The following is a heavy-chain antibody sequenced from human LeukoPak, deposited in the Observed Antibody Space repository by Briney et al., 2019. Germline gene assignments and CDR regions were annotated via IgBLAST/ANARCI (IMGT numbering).Heavy chain of an antibody. CDR3: ARDHFGEYMDV. CDR2: IYTSGST. D-gene: IGHD3-10*01. V-gene: IGHV4-4*07. Sequence: PSETLSLTCAVYGGSFSGYYWSWIRQPAGKGLEWIGRIYTSGSTNYNPSLKSRVTISVDTSKNQFSLKLSSVTAADTAVYYCARDHFGEYMDVWGKGTTVTISS. J-gene: IGHJ6*03. CDR1: GGSFSGYY.